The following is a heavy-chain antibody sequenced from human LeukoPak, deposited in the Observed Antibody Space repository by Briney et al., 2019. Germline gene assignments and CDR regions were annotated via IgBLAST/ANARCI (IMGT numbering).Heavy chain of an antibody. J-gene: IGHJ6*03. CDR3: ARDGAPSLNDFWSGYYSSVNYYMDV. CDR2: IKQDGSEM. CDR1: GFTFSSYW. V-gene: IGHV3-7*03. D-gene: IGHD3-3*01. Sequence: PGGSLRLSCAASGFTFSSYWMSWVRQAPGKGLEWVANIKQDGSEMYYVDSVKGRFTISRDNAKNSLYLQMNSLRAEDTALYYCARDGAPSLNDFWSGYYSSVNYYMDVWGKGTTVTVSS.